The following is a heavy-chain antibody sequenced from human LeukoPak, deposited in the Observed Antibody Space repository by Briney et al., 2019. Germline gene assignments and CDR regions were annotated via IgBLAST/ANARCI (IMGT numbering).Heavy chain of an antibody. CDR1: GYTFTSYG. CDR2: ISAYKGNT. CDR3: ARVGDYYDSSGFRVSGVYYYYMDV. Sequence: ASVKVSCKASGYTFTSYGITWVRQAPGQGLEWMGWISAYKGNTNYAQKLQGRVTMTTDTSTSTAYMELRSLRSDDTAVYYCARVGDYYDSSGFRVSGVYYYYMDVWGKGTTVTVSS. V-gene: IGHV1-18*01. J-gene: IGHJ6*03. D-gene: IGHD3-22*01.